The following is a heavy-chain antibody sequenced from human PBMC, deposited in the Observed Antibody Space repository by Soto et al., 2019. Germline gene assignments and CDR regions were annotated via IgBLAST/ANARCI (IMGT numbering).Heavy chain of an antibody. CDR2: TYYRSNWYT. V-gene: IGHV6-1*01. Sequence: QTLSLTCAISGDSVSANTATWDGIRQSPSRGLEWLGRTYYRSNWYTDYAVSVKGRITISPDTSNNQLSLQLNSVTPDDTAVYYCARLIGNSWLDSWGQGTLVTVSS. CDR1: GDSVSANTAT. J-gene: IGHJ5*01. D-gene: IGHD2-8*01. CDR3: ARLIGNSWLDS.